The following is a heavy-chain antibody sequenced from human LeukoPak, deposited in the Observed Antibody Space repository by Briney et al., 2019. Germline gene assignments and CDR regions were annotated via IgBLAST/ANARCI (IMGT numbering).Heavy chain of an antibody. V-gene: IGHV4-59*08. D-gene: IGHD4-17*01. Sequence: SETLSLTCAVYGGSFSGYYWSWIRQPPGKGLEWIGYIYYSGSTNYNPSLKSRVTISVDTSKNQFSLKLSSVTAADTAVYYCATLEPTTVTTEAGAFDIWGQGTMVTVSS. CDR3: ATLEPTTVTTEAGAFDI. J-gene: IGHJ3*02. CDR1: GGSFSGYY. CDR2: IYYSGST.